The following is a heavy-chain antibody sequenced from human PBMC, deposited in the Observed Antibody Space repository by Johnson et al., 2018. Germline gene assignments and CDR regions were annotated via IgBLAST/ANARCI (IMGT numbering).Heavy chain of an antibody. V-gene: IGHV3-30*18. CDR3: AKDYEQYLQH. CDR2: ISYDGSNK. J-gene: IGHJ1*01. D-gene: IGHD3-16*01. Sequence: QVQLVESGGGVVQPGRSLRLSCAASGFTFSSYGMHGVRQAPGKGLEWVAVISYDGSNKYYADSVKGRFTISRDNSKNTLYLQMNSLRAEDTAVYYCAKDYEQYLQHWGQGTLVTVSS. CDR1: GFTFSSYG.